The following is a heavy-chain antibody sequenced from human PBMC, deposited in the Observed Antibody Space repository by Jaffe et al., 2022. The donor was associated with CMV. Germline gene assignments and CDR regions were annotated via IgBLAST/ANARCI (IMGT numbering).Heavy chain of an antibody. D-gene: IGHD6-19*01. CDR1: GGSISSYY. CDR3: ARHSGYSSFFPFFDY. CDR2: IYYSGST. Sequence: QVQLQESGPGLVKPSETLSLTCTVSGGSISSYYWSWIRQPPGKGLEWIGYIYYSGSTNYNPSLKSRVTISVDTSKNQFSLKLSSVTAADTAVYYCARHSGYSSFFPFFDYWGQGTLVTVSS. J-gene: IGHJ4*02. V-gene: IGHV4-59*08.